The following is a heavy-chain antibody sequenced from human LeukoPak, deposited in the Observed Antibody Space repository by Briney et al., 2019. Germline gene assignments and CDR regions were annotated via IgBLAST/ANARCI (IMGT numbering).Heavy chain of an antibody. J-gene: IGHJ6*02. V-gene: IGHV1-69*13. D-gene: IGHD3-10*01. Sequence: SVKVSSKASGYTFTSYGISWVRQAPGQGLEWMGGIIPIFGTANYAQKFQGRVTITADESTSTAYMELSSLRSEDTAVYYCAREWGVAGTMVRGVIDYYYYGMDVWGQGTTVTVSS. CDR3: AREWGVAGTMVRGVIDYYYYGMDV. CDR2: IIPIFGTA. CDR1: GYTFTSYG.